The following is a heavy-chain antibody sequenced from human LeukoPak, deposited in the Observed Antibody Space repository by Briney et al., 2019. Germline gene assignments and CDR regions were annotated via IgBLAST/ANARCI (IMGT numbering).Heavy chain of an antibody. Sequence: GGSLRLSCAASGFTFSSYSMNWVRQAPGKGLEWVSYISSTGSNIHYADPVKGRFTISRDNGKNSLYLQMNSLRDEDTAVYYCARVSAAAGVYYFDYWGQGTLVTVSS. D-gene: IGHD6-13*01. CDR2: ISSTGSNI. J-gene: IGHJ4*02. CDR3: ARVSAAAGVYYFDY. CDR1: GFTFSSYS. V-gene: IGHV3-48*02.